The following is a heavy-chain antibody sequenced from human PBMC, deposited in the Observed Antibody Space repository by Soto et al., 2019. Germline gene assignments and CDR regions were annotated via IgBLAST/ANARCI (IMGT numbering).Heavy chain of an antibody. Sequence: GGSLRLSCAASGFTFSAYGMHWVRQAPGKGLEWVAVISHDGSNKYYADSVKGRFTISTDNAENTVYLQMNGLRVEKTAVYYCATVFDVWGQGTLVTVSS. J-gene: IGHJ4*02. CDR3: ATVFDV. D-gene: IGHD4-17*01. CDR1: GFTFSAYG. V-gene: IGHV3-30*03. CDR2: ISHDGSNK.